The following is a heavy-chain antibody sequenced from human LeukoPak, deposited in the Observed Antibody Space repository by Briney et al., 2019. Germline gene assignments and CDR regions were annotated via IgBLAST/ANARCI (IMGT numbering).Heavy chain of an antibody. V-gene: IGHV3-23*01. CDR2: ISGSGGST. Sequence: PGGSLRLSCAASGFTLSSYAMSWVRQAPGKGLEWVSAISGSGGSTYYADSVKGRFTISRDNSKNTLYLQMNSLRAEDTAVYYCAKDGENDFWSGYYCLYWGQGTLVTVSS. CDR3: AKDGENDFWSGYYCLY. CDR1: GFTLSSYA. J-gene: IGHJ4*02. D-gene: IGHD3-3*01.